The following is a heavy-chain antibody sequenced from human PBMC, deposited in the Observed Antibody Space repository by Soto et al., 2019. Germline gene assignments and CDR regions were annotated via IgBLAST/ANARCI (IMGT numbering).Heavy chain of an antibody. J-gene: IGHJ4*02. D-gene: IGHD2-21*02. CDR1: GFSLSTSGVG. CDR2: IYWDDDK. CDR3: ARRQTYCGGNCYSGFDY. V-gene: IGHV2-5*02. Sequence: QITLKESGPTLVKPTQTLTLTCTFSGFSLSTSGVGVGWIRQPPGKALEWLALIYWDDDKRYSPSLKSRLTITXDPSXNXVVLTMTNMDPVDTATYYCARRQTYCGGNCYSGFDYWGQGTLVTVSS.